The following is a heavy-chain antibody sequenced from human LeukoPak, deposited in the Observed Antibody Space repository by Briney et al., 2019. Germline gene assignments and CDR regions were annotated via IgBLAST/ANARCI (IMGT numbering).Heavy chain of an antibody. J-gene: IGHJ4*02. CDR2: IYYSGST. CDR3: ARGTAMADFDF. Sequence: SETLSLTCTVSGGSISSYYWSWIRQPPGKGLEWIGYIYYSGSTNYNPSLKSRVTISVDTSKNQFSLKLSSVTAADTAVYYCARGTAMADFDFWGQGTLVTVSS. CDR1: GGSISSYY. V-gene: IGHV4-59*08. D-gene: IGHD2-2*01.